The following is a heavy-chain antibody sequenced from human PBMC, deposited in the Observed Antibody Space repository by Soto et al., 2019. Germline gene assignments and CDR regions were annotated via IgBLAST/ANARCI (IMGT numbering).Heavy chain of an antibody. CDR1: GFTFSRYA. D-gene: IGHD3-9*01. CDR2: ISNNGGST. Sequence: PGGSLRLSCAASGFTFSRYAMHWVRQAPGKGLEYVSAISNNGGSTYYANSVKGRFTISRDNSKNTLYLQMGSLRAEDTAIYSCGREEVLRYFDWLPEGLVDVWGQGTTVTVSS. V-gene: IGHV3-64*01. CDR3: GREEVLRYFDWLPEGLVDV. J-gene: IGHJ6*02.